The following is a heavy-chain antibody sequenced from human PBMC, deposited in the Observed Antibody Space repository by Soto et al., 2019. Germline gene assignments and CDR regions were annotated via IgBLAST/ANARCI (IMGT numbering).Heavy chain of an antibody. D-gene: IGHD3-10*01. CDR2: IYHTGCT. V-gene: IGHV4-31*03. CDR1: GGSVTGGGYY. CDR3: AGTPGSSMFDY. J-gene: IGHJ4*02. Sequence: KTSETLSFTCSVSGGSVTGGGYYWSCNRQLPGKGLESIGYIYHTGCTFYNPSRKSRVTISLDTSKSAFSLLLTSVPVADTAMYYCAGTPGSSMFDYWGQGSPVTVSS.